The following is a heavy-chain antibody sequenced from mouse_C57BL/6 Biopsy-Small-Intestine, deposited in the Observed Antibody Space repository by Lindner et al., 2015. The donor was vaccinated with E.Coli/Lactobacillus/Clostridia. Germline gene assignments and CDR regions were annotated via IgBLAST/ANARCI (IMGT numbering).Heavy chain of an antibody. D-gene: IGHD1-1*01. CDR2: IDPADGNI. CDR3: ARGPYYYEGSNGDY. J-gene: IGHJ2*01. Sequence: VQLQESGAEFVRPGASVKLSCTASGFNIKDDFIHWMKQRPEQGLEWIGRIDPADGNIKYVPKFQDKATITADTSSNTAYLQLSSLTSEDTAVYYCARGPYYYEGSNGDYWGQGTTLTVSS. V-gene: IGHV14-3*02. CDR1: GFNIKDDF.